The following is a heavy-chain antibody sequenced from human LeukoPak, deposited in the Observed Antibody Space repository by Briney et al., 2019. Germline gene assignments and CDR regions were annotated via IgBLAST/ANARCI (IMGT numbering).Heavy chain of an antibody. Sequence: PSETLSRTCTVSGGSISSGDYYWSWIRQPPGKGLEWIGYIYYSGSTYYNPSLKSRVTISVDTSKNQFSLKLSSVTAADTAVYYCARDQKYYYDSSGNFWGQGTMVTVSS. CDR1: GGSISSGDYY. CDR2: IYYSGST. D-gene: IGHD3-22*01. V-gene: IGHV4-30-4*08. J-gene: IGHJ3*01. CDR3: ARDQKYYYDSSGNF.